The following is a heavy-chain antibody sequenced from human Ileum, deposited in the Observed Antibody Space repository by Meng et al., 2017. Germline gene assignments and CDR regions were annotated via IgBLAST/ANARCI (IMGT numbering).Heavy chain of an antibody. CDR3: ARDHMGSLDY. J-gene: IGHJ4*02. V-gene: IGHV4-61*08. D-gene: IGHD1-26*01. CDR1: GGSVSRAGYQ. Sequence: QVQLQESGPGLVRPSGTLSLICTVSGGSVSRAGYQWGRIRQPPGKGLEWIGYASTNYNPSLKSRVTISLDTSRNQFSLSLSSVTAADTAVYYCARDHMGSLDYWGQGILVTVSS. CDR2: AST.